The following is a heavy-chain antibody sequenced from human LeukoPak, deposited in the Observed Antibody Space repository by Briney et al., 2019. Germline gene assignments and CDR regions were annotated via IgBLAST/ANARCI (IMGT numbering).Heavy chain of an antibody. J-gene: IGHJ4*02. CDR3: ARTYYYYCDSSGTFDY. Sequence: ASVKVSCKASGGTFSSYAISWVRQAPGQGLEWMGGIIPIFGTANYAQKFQGRVTITADESTSTAYMELSSLRSEDTAVYYCARTYYYYCDSSGTFDYWGQGTLVTVSS. CDR2: IIPIFGTA. V-gene: IGHV1-69*13. D-gene: IGHD3-22*01. CDR1: GGTFSSYA.